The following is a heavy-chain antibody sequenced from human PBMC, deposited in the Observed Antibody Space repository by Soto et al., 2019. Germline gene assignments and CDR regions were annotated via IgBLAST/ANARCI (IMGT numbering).Heavy chain of an antibody. Sequence: SGPTPVNPTQTLTLTCTFSGFSLTTSGVGVGWIRQPPGKALEWLALIYWDDDKRYSPSLKSRLTITKDTSKNQVVLTMTNMDPVDTATYYCAHSLITGTTWFPFDPWGQGTLVTVSS. V-gene: IGHV2-5*02. CDR1: GFSLTTSGVG. J-gene: IGHJ5*02. D-gene: IGHD1-7*01. CDR2: IYWDDDK. CDR3: AHSLITGTTWFPFDP.